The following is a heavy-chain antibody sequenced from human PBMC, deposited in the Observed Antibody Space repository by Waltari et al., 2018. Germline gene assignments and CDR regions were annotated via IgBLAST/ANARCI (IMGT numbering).Heavy chain of an antibody. CDR1: GFTFTDYY. CDR2: IDKSGITI. D-gene: IGHD2-2*01. Sequence: QVQGVESGGGLVKPGGSRRLSCVASGFTFTDYYMSWIRQAPGKGLEWVSFIDKSGITIFYADSVKGRFTVSRDNAKNSLYLQMNTLSPDDTAVYYCARDPHQAGDYWGQGTLVTVSS. J-gene: IGHJ4*02. CDR3: ARDPHQAGDY. V-gene: IGHV3-11*01.